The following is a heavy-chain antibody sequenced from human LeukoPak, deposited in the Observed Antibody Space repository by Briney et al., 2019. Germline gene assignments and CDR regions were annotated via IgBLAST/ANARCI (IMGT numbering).Heavy chain of an antibody. CDR1: GFTVSSNY. Sequence: GGSLRLSCAASGFTVSSNYMSWVRQAPGKGLEWLSRIGANDGTTYYTESVKGRFIISRDNSRNTLYLQMNSLRAEDTAVYYCAKDVFRGVIVDYWGQGTLVTVSS. CDR2: IGANDGTT. D-gene: IGHD3-10*01. J-gene: IGHJ4*02. V-gene: IGHV3-23*01. CDR3: AKDVFRGVIVDY.